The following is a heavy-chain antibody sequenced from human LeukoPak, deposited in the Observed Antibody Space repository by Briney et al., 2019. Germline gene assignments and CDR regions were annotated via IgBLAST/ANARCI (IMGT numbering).Heavy chain of an antibody. CDR1: GYTFTSYG. CDR3: ARRPLTTIFGVVIYYMDV. Sequence: ASVKVSCKASGYTFTSYGISWVRQAPGQGLEWMGWISAYNGNTNYAQKLQGRVTMTTDTSTSTAYMELWSLRSDDTAVYYCARRPLTTIFGVVIYYMDVWGKGTTVTVSS. J-gene: IGHJ6*03. D-gene: IGHD3-3*01. V-gene: IGHV1-18*01. CDR2: ISAYNGNT.